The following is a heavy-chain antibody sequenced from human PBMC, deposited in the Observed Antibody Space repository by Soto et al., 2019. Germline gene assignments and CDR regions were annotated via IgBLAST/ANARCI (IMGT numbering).Heavy chain of an antibody. CDR1: GFTFSSYS. J-gene: IGHJ3*02. V-gene: IGHV3-21*01. Sequence: PGGSLRLSCAASGFTFSSYSMNWVRQAPGKGLEWVSSISSSSSSYIYYADSVKGRFTISRDNAKNSLYLQMNSLRAEDTAVYYCARDHRLRVDAFDIWGQGTMVTVSS. CDR3: ARDHRLRVDAFDI. D-gene: IGHD4-17*01. CDR2: ISSSSSSYI.